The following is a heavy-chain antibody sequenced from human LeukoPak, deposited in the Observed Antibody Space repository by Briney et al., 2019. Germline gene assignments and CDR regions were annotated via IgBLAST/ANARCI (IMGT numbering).Heavy chain of an antibody. J-gene: IGHJ4*02. V-gene: IGHV4-61*02. CDR3: ARGASPKDAVFFDY. CDR1: GVSITSGSYY. CDR2: VHSSGDI. D-gene: IGHD3-16*01. Sequence: SETLSLTCSVSGVSITSGSYYWGWIRQSAGKGLEWIGRVHSSGDIYHNAAFRSRAAVSGDASKNQFSMQLNSVTAADTAVYYCARGASPKDAVFFDYWGQGALITVSS.